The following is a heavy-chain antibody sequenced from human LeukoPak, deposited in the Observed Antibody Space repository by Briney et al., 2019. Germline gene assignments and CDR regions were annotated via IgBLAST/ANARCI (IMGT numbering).Heavy chain of an antibody. CDR2: MNPNSGNT. Sequence: ASVKVSCKASGYTFTSYDINWVRQATGQGLEWMGWMNPNSGNTGYAQKLQGRVTITRNTSISTAYMELSSLRSEDTAVYYCARGLGVPWGYYMDVWGKGTTVTVSS. V-gene: IGHV1-8*03. CDR1: GYTFTSYD. J-gene: IGHJ6*03. CDR3: ARGLGVPWGYYMDV. D-gene: IGHD3-10*01.